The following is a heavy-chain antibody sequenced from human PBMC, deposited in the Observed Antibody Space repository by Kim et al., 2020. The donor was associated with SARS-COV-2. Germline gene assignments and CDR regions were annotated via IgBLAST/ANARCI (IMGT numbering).Heavy chain of an antibody. Sequence: GGSLRLSCAASGFTFSNAWMSWVRQAPGKGLEWVGRIKSKTDGGTTDYAAPVKGRFTISRDDSKNTLYLQMNSLKTEDTAVYYCTSTYYYDSSGYYSPPEVNVWGKGTTVTVSS. D-gene: IGHD3-22*01. J-gene: IGHJ6*04. V-gene: IGHV3-15*01. CDR3: TSTYYYDSSGYYSPPEVNV. CDR1: GFTFSNAW. CDR2: IKSKTDGGTT.